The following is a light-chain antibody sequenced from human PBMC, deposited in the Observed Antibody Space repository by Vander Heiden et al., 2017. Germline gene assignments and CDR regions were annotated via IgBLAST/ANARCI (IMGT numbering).Light chain of an antibody. CDR2: KAS. CDR1: QSISSW. V-gene: IGKV1-5*03. CDR3: QQYNSYLYT. J-gene: IGKJ2*01. Sequence: DIQMTQSPSTLSSSVGDRVTITCRASQSISSWLAWYQQKPGKAPKLLIYKASSVESGVPSRFSGSGSGTEFTLTISSLQPDDFATYYCQQYNSYLYTFGQGTKLEIK.